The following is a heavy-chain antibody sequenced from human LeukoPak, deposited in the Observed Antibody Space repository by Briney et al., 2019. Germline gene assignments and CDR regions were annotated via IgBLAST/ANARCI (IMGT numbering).Heavy chain of an antibody. Sequence: GGSLRLSCAASGFTFSSYWMIWVRQAPGKGLEWVANIKRDGSEKYSVDSVKGRLTISRDNAENPLYLQMNSLRAEDTAVYYCARARDYGSGRANAFDIWGQGTMVTVSS. V-gene: IGHV3-7*05. CDR2: IKRDGSEK. CDR3: ARARDYGSGRANAFDI. CDR1: GFTFSSYW. D-gene: IGHD3-10*01. J-gene: IGHJ3*02.